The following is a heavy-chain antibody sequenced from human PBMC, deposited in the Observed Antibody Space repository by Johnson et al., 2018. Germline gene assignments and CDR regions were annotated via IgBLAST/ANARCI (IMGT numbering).Heavy chain of an antibody. J-gene: IGHJ6*02. CDR3: AKDIFPTTDGYGMDV. CDR2: ISWNSGSI. Sequence: VQLQESGGGLVQPGGSLRLSCAASGFTFSSYWMHWVRQAPGKGLVWVSGISWNSGSIGYADSVKGRFTISRDNAKNSLYLQMNSLRAEDTALYYCAKDIFPTTDGYGMDVWGQGTTVTVSS. V-gene: IGHV3-74*01. CDR1: GFTFSSYW. D-gene: IGHD1-26*01.